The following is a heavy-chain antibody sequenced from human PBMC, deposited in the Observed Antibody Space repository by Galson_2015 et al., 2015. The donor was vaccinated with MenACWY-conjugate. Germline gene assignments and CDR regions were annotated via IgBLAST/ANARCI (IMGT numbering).Heavy chain of an antibody. J-gene: IGHJ3*02. Sequence: SLRLSCAASGFTFSRNGMHWVRQSPGKGLEWVAWIRDIGNDKSYADSVTGRFTISRDNSKSTVSLQMNNLRAEDTAEYYYAKDAQWSFDIWGQGTMVTVSS. V-gene: IGHV3-30*02. CDR2: IRDIGNDK. D-gene: IGHD6-19*01. CDR1: GFTFSRNG. CDR3: AKDAQWSFDI.